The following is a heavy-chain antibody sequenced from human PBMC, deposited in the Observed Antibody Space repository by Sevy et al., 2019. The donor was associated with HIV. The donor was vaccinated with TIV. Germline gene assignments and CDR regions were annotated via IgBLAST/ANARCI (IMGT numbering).Heavy chain of an antibody. V-gene: IGHV3-30-3*01. J-gene: IGHJ3*02. CDR1: GFTFSSYA. CDR3: AREKYYYDSSGYENDAFDI. D-gene: IGHD3-22*01. Sequence: GGSLRLTCAASGFTFSSYAIHWVRQAPGKGLEWVAVISYDGSNKYYADSVKGRFTISRDNSKNTLYLQMNSLRAEDTAVYYCAREKYYYDSSGYENDAFDIWGQGTMVTVSS. CDR2: ISYDGSNK.